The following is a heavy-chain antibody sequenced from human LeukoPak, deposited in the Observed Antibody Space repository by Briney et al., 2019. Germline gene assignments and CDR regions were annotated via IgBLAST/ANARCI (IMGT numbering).Heavy chain of an antibody. Sequence: PSETLSLTCTVSGGSISSYYWSWIRQPPGKGLEWIGYIYYSGSTNYNPSLKSRVTISVDTSKNQFSLKLSSVTAADTAVYYCARARDYSNYDYWGQGTLVTVSS. V-gene: IGHV4-59*01. CDR1: GGSISSYY. J-gene: IGHJ4*02. CDR3: ARARDYSNYDY. CDR2: IYYSGST. D-gene: IGHD4-11*01.